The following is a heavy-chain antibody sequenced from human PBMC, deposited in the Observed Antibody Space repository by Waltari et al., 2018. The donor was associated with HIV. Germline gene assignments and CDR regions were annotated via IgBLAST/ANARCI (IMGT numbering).Heavy chain of an antibody. J-gene: IGHJ3*02. CDR1: GYTFTSYD. V-gene: IGHV1-8*01. D-gene: IGHD2-15*01. CDR3: ARGSRPQGRGRGAFDI. Sequence: QVQLVQSGAEVKKPGASVKVSCKASGYTFTSYDINWVRQATGQGLEWMGWMNPNSCNTGSAHKFQGRVTMTRNTSISTAYMELSSLRSEDTAVYYCARGSRPQGRGRGAFDIWGQGTMVTVSS. CDR2: MNPNSCNT.